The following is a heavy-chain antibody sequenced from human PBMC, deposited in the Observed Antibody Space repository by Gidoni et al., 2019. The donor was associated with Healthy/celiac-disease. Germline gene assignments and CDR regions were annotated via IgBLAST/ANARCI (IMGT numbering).Heavy chain of an antibody. CDR2: ISGSGGST. D-gene: IGHD6-13*01. J-gene: IGHJ6*02. CDR3: AKWKAAAGKLYYGMDV. V-gene: IGHV3-23*01. CDR1: GFTFRSSA. Sequence: EVQLLESGGGLVQPGGSLSLSCPASGFTFRSSAMGWVRQAPGKGLEGVSAISGSGGSTYYADSVKGRFTISRDNSKNTLYLQMNSLRAEDTAVYYCAKWKAAAGKLYYGMDVWGQGTTVTVSS.